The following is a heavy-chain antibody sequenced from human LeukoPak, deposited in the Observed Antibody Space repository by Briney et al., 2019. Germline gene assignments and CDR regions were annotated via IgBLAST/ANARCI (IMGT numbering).Heavy chain of an antibody. CDR2: IIPILGIA. Sequence: SVKVSCKASGGTFSSYAISWVRQAPGQGLEWMGRIIPILGIANYAQKFQGRVTITADKSTSTAYMELSSLRSEDTAVYYCARLPYGEPGPFDYWGQGTLVTVSS. CDR3: ARLPYGEPGPFDY. V-gene: IGHV1-69*04. D-gene: IGHD4-17*01. CDR1: GGTFSSYA. J-gene: IGHJ4*02.